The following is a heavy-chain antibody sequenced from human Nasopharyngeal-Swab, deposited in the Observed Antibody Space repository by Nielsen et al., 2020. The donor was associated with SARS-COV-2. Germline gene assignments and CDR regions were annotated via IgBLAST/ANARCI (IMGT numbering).Heavy chain of an antibody. CDR2: INFDGSTI. V-gene: IGHV3-74*01. CDR3: GSSSYYYDSSGLVDY. CDR1: GFTFGAYS. D-gene: IGHD3-22*01. Sequence: GESLKISCAASGFTFGAYSMYWVRQAPGKGLVWVSRINFDGSTITYADFVKGRFTISRDNANNTLFLQMNSLRAEDTAMYYCGSSSYYYDSSGLVDYWGQGTLATVSS. J-gene: IGHJ4*02.